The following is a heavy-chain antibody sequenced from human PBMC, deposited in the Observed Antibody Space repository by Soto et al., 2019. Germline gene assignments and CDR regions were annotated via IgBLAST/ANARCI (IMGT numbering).Heavy chain of an antibody. V-gene: IGHV3-23*01. CDR2: ISGSGSSI. CDR3: AKGGGYDLYQYYGLDV. D-gene: IGHD5-12*01. CDR1: GFTFTSYA. Sequence: EVQLLESGGGLVQPGGSLRLSCAASGFTFTSYAMTWVRQAPGKGLEWVSGISGSGSSIYYADSVRGRFTISRDISKNTLYLQMNSLRAEDTAVYYCAKGGGYDLYQYYGLDVWGHGTTVTVSS. J-gene: IGHJ6*02.